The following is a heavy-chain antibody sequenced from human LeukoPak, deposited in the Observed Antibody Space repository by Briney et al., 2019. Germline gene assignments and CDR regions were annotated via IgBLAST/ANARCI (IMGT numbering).Heavy chain of an antibody. CDR3: AKDAGKAGYSSGCTDY. V-gene: IGHV3-30*18. J-gene: IGHJ4*02. Sequence: GGSLRLSCAASGFTFSSYGMHWVRQAPGKGLEWVAVISYDGSNKYYADSVKGRFTISRDNSKNTLYLQMNSLRAEDTAVYYCAKDAGKAGYSSGCTDYWGQGTLVTVSS. D-gene: IGHD6-19*01. CDR1: GFTFSSYG. CDR2: ISYDGSNK.